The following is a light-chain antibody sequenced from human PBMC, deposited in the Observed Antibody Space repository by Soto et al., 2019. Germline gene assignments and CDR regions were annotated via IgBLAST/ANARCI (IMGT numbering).Light chain of an antibody. Sequence: VLTQSPVTLSFSPRDRAXTSGMPSQSFRGLLAWYQQKPGQAPRLLIYDAYNRATGIPPRFSGSGSGTDFTLTISSLEPEDSAVYYCQQRHMWPITFGQGTRLEIK. CDR3: QQRHMWPIT. CDR1: QSFRGL. V-gene: IGKV3-11*01. CDR2: DAY. J-gene: IGKJ5*01.